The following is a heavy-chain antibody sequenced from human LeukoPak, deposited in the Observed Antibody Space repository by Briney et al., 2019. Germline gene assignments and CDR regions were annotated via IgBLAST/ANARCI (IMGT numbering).Heavy chain of an antibody. Sequence: GGSLRLSCAASGFTFSSYAMSWVRQAPGKGLEWVSAISGSGGSTYYADSAKGRFTISRDNSKNTLYLQMNSLRAEDTAVYYCAKDSPTYYYDSSGYLFDYWGQGTLVTVSS. CDR3: AKDSPTYYYDSSGYLFDY. CDR1: GFTFSSYA. J-gene: IGHJ4*02. D-gene: IGHD3-22*01. CDR2: ISGSGGST. V-gene: IGHV3-23*01.